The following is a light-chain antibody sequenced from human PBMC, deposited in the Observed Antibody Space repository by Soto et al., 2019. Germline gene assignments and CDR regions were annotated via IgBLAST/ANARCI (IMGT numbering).Light chain of an antibody. J-gene: IGKJ4*01. CDR3: QQYNSYSLT. V-gene: IGKV1-5*01. CDR2: DAS. CDR1: QTISSW. Sequence: DIQMTQSPSTLSGSVGDRVTITCRASQTISSWFAWYQQKPGKAPKLLIYDASSLESGVPSRFSGSGSGTEFTLTISSLQPDDFATYYCQQYNSYSLTFGGGTKVDIK.